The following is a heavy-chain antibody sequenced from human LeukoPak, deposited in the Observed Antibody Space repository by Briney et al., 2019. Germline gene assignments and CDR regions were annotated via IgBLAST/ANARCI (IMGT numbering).Heavy chain of an antibody. V-gene: IGHV4-38-2*02. CDR3: ARVARCTSCFDVDY. Sequence: SETLSLTCTVSGYSITSAYYWGWIRQPPGKGLEWIGSFFLKGSTYYNPSLKSRVTISVDTSKNQFSLTLSSVTAADAAVYYCARVARCTSCFDVDYWGQGTLVTVSS. CDR2: FFLKGST. D-gene: IGHD2-2*01. J-gene: IGHJ4*02. CDR1: GYSITSAYY.